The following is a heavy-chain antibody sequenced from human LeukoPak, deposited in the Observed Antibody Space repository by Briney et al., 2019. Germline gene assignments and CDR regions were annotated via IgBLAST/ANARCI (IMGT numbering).Heavy chain of an antibody. D-gene: IGHD7-27*01. V-gene: IGHV4-59*08. Sequence: PSETLSLTCTVSGGSISSYYWAWIRQPPGKGLEWIGDIYYSGSTNYNPSLKSRVAMSVDTSKNQFSLKLSSVTAADTAVYYCARLAWGRLDYWGQGTLVTVSS. CDR3: ARLAWGRLDY. CDR2: IYYSGST. J-gene: IGHJ4*02. CDR1: GGSISSYY.